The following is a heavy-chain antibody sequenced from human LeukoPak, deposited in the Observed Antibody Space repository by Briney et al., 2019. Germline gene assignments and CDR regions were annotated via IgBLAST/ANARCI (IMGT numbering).Heavy chain of an antibody. D-gene: IGHD5-18*01. Sequence: GGSLTLPCAASGFTFSNHDMKGVRKAPGRGLEWVAYISGWGNPTHYVDSVKGRFTISTDNAEISLQLQMNSLTAEDTAVYYCARVRGYRYGSSGGRRTLVTVPS. V-gene: IGHV3-48*03. CDR3: ARVRGYRYGSS. CDR2: ISGWGNPT. CDR1: GFTFSNHD. J-gene: IGHJ4*02.